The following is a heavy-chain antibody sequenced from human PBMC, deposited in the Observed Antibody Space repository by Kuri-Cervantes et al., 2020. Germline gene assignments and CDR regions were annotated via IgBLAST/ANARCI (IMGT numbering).Heavy chain of an antibody. CDR1: GASISRGDYY. CDR2: IYYSGST. D-gene: IGHD6-13*01. J-gene: IGHJ6*03. V-gene: IGHV4-30-4*08. CDR3: ARQHLGYYMDV. Sequence: SETLSLTCALSGASISRGDYYWSWTRQPPGKGLEWIGYIYYSGSTYYNPSLKIRVTISVDTSRNQFSLKVSSVTAADTAVYSCARQHLGYYMDVWGKGTTVTVSS.